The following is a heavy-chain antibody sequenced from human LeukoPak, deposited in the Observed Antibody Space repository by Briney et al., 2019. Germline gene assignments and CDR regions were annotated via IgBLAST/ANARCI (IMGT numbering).Heavy chain of an antibody. CDR3: AKGLDRHYDILTGYCNPFDY. J-gene: IGHJ4*02. CDR2: ISGSGGST. V-gene: IGHV3-23*01. Sequence: GGSLRLSCAASGFTFSSYATSWVRQAPGKGLEWVSAISGSGGSTYYADSVKGRFTISRDNSKNTLYLQMNSLRAEDTAVYYCAKGLDRHYDILTGYCNPFDYWGQGTLVTVSS. D-gene: IGHD3-9*01. CDR1: GFTFSSYA.